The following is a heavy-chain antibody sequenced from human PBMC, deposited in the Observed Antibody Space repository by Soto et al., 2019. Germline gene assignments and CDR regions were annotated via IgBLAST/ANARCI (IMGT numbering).Heavy chain of an antibody. CDR2: IYISRST. CDR3: AKSGGYSSGWYYFDY. CDR1: GGSISSYY. V-gene: IGHV4-4*07. D-gene: IGHD6-19*01. Sequence: SETLSLTCTVSGGSISSYYWSWIRKPAGKGLEWIGRIYISRSTNYNPSLKSRVTMSVDTSKKQFSLKLSSVTAADTAVYYCAKSGGYSSGWYYFDYWGQGTLVTVSS. J-gene: IGHJ4*02.